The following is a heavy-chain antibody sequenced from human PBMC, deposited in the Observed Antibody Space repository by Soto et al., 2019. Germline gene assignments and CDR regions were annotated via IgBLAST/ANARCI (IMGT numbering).Heavy chain of an antibody. Sequence: PSETLSLTCGVSGDSITTYKWWTWVRQTPGKGLEWIGEIYDSGNTRYNPSLKSRVTISKDTSKNELSLKLNSVTVADTAVYYCETCKMGEYYYAMDIWGQGTTVTVSS. CDR3: ETCKMGEYYYAMDI. V-gene: IGHV4-4*02. J-gene: IGHJ6*02. CDR2: IYDSGNT. CDR1: GDSITTYKW. D-gene: IGHD3-16*01.